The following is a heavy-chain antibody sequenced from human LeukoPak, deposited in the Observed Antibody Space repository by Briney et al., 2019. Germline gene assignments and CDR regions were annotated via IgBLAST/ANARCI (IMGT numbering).Heavy chain of an antibody. J-gene: IGHJ4*02. Sequence: SETLSLTCTVSSDSISGYSWNWIRQPAGKGLEWIGRMDTGGNTNFIPSRKSRLTMSADTSKNQLSLKLTSVTAADTAVYYCAKERRHFYRESTGFYPTGFYVDNWGRGILVTVSS. D-gene: IGHD3-9*01. CDR3: AKERRHFYRESTGFYPTGFYVDN. V-gene: IGHV4-4*07. CDR2: MDTGGNT. CDR1: SDSISGYS.